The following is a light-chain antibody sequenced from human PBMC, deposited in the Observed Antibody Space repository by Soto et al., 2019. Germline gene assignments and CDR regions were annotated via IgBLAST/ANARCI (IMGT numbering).Light chain of an antibody. CDR3: QQYSRAPIT. V-gene: IGKV3-20*01. CDR1: QSVSRNY. CDR2: TAS. J-gene: IGKJ5*01. Sequence: EIVLTQSPGTLSLSPGEGATLSCRASQSVSRNYLAWYQQKPGQALRLLIYTASRRATGIPDRFSGSGSGTDLTLTISRLEPEDSEVYYGQQYSRAPITFGQGTRLEI.